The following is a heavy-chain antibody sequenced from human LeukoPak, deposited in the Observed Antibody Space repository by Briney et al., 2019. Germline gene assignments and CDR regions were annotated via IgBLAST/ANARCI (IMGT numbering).Heavy chain of an antibody. CDR2: ITDSSSSM. J-gene: IGHJ4*02. CDR1: GFTFSSYT. CDR3: AREADYYGSGNGDN. Sequence: GGSLRLSCAASGFTFSSYTMNWVRQAPGKGLEWVSSITDSSSSMYYADSVKGRFTISRDNAKNSLYLQMNSLRAEDTAVYYCAREADYYGSGNGDNWGQGTLVTVSS. D-gene: IGHD3-10*01. V-gene: IGHV3-21*01.